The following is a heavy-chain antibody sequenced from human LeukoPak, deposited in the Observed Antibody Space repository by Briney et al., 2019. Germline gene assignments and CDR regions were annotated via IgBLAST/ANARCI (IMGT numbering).Heavy chain of an antibody. CDR1: GGSFSGYY. V-gene: IGHV4-34*01. CDR3: ARGLSSSSWLSWFDP. CDR2: INHSGST. J-gene: IGHJ5*02. Sequence: SETLSLTCAVYGGSFSGYYWSWIRQPPGKGLEWIGEINHSGSTNYNPSLKSRVTISVDTSKNQFSLKLSSVTAAETAVYYCARGLSSSSWLSWFDPWGQGTLVTVSS. D-gene: IGHD6-13*01.